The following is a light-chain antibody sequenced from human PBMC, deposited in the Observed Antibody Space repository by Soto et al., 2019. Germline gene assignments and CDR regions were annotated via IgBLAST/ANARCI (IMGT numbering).Light chain of an antibody. V-gene: IGKV3-11*01. CDR3: HQRPNWQYS. CDR1: QSFTNY. J-gene: IGKJ2*01. Sequence: EIVLTQSPATPSLAPGERATLSCRASQSFTNYLVWYQQKPGRAPRLLIYEASKRANGIPARVSGTGSGTDFTLTISSLEQHDCAVYSCHQRPNWQYSFGKGTTLDIK. CDR2: EAS.